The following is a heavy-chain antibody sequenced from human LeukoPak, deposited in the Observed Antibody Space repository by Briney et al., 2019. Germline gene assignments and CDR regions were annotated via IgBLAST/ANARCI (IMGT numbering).Heavy chain of an antibody. D-gene: IGHD2-2*01. CDR2: IIPIFGTG. Sequence: ASVKVSCKASGGTFSTYAFNWVRQAPGQGLEWMGGIIPIFGTGNHAQKFQGRVTITADDPTRTVYMEMSGLTYEDTAVYYCARAGDRSTWRYYMDVWGKGTTVTVSS. CDR1: GGTFSTYA. CDR3: ARAGDRSTWRYYMDV. V-gene: IGHV1-69*13. J-gene: IGHJ6*03.